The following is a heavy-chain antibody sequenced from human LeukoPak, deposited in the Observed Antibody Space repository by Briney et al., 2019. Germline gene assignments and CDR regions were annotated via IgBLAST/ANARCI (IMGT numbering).Heavy chain of an antibody. CDR2: ISYDGSNK. D-gene: IGHD3-22*01. CDR1: GFTFSSYA. Sequence: GRSLRLSCAASGFTFSSYAMHWVRQAPGKGLEWVAVISYDGSNKYYADSVKGRFTISRDNSKNTLYLQMNSLRAEDTAVYYCARPTYYYDSSGYRENYAFDIWGQGTMATVSS. V-gene: IGHV3-30-3*01. J-gene: IGHJ3*02. CDR3: ARPTYYYDSSGYRENYAFDI.